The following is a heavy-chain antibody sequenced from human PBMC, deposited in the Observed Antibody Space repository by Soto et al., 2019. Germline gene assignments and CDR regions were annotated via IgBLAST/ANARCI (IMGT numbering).Heavy chain of an antibody. CDR3: AKIGGGRTPMAGGVY. D-gene: IGHD6-19*01. CDR1: GFTFSGYA. J-gene: IGHJ4*02. Sequence: GGSLRLSCAASGFTFSGYAMSWVRQAPGKGLEWVSGISGNGGSTYYADTGKGRFTISRDDSKNTLYLQMNSLRAEDTAVYYCAKIGGGRTPMAGGVYWGQGTLVTVSS. CDR2: ISGNGGST. V-gene: IGHV3-23*01.